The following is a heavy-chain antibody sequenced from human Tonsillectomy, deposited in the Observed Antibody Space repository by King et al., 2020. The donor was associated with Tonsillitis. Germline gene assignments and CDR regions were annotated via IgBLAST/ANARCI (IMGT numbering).Heavy chain of an antibody. D-gene: IGHD3-10*01. CDR2: ISGDGGST. J-gene: IGHJ4*02. CDR1: GFTFDDYA. V-gene: IGHV3-43*02. CDR3: AKDMYSHGSGSFYDY. Sequence: QLVQSGGGVVQPGGSLRLSCAASGFTFDDYAMHWVRQAPGKGQVWVSLISGDGGSTYYEDSVKGRFTISRDNSKNSLYLQMNSLRTEDTAFYHCAKDMYSHGSGSFYDYWGQGTLVTVSS.